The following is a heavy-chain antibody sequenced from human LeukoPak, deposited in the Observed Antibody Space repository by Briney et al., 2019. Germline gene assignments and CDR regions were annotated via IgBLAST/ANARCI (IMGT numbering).Heavy chain of an antibody. J-gene: IGHJ4*02. CDR3: ARVGCTNGVCYTGGRDY. V-gene: IGHV1-2*02. D-gene: IGHD2-8*01. Sequence: ASVKVSCKASGYTFTGYYMHWVRQAPGQGLEWMGWINPNSGGTNYAQKFQGRVTMTRNTSISTAYMELSSLRSEDTAVYYCARVGCTNGVCYTGGRDYWGQGTLVTVSS. CDR1: GYTFTGYY. CDR2: INPNSGGT.